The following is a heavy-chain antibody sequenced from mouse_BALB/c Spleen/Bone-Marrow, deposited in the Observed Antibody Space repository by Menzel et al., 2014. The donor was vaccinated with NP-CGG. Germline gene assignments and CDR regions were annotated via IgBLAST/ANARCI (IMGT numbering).Heavy chain of an antibody. V-gene: IGHV1-5*01. CDR2: IYPGNSDT. J-gene: IGHJ4*01. CDR3: TRGAYYDYSYYAMDY. Sequence: EVQLQQSGTVLARPGASVKMSCKAYGYSFTSYWMHWVKQRPGQGIDWIGAIYPGNSDTSYNQKFKGKAKLTAVTSASTAYMELSSLTNEDSAVYYCTRGAYYDYSYYAMDYWGQGTSVTVSS. CDR1: GYSFTSYW. D-gene: IGHD2-4*01.